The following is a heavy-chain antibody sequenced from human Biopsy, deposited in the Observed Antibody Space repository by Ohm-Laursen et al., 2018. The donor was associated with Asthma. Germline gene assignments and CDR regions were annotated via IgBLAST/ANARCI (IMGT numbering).Heavy chain of an antibody. CDR3: ARKAGSCISRTCYSLDF. V-gene: IGHV1-69*13. Sequence: ASVKVSCKSLGGTFNTYVIGWVRQAPGQGLEWMGGINSVFGTTTYPQKFQDRVTFTADDSTSTVYMELSSLRSEDMAVYYCARKAGSCISRTCYSLDFWGQGTLVTVSS. CDR1: GGTFNTYV. CDR2: INSVFGTT. D-gene: IGHD2-2*01. J-gene: IGHJ4*02.